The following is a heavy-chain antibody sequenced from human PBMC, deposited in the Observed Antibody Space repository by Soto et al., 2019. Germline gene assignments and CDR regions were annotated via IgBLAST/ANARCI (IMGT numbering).Heavy chain of an antibody. D-gene: IGHD6-6*01. J-gene: IGHJ6*02. CDR3: ARDVIGSSDDYYYYGMDV. CDR2: ISAYNGNT. CDR1: GYTFTSYG. Sequence: ASVKVSCKASGYTFTSYGISWVRQAPGQGLEWMGWISAYNGNTNYAQKLQDRVTMTTDTSTSTAYMELRSLRSDDTAVYYCARDVIGSSDDYYYYGMDVWGQGTTVTVSS. V-gene: IGHV1-18*01.